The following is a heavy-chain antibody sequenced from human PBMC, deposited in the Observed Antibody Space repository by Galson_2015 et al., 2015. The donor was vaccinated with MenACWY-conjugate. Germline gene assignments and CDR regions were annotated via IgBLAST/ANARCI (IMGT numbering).Heavy chain of an antibody. D-gene: IGHD4-17*01. V-gene: IGHV1-2*04. CDR3: ARGDDYGDYVRAFDI. Sequence: SVKVSCKASGYTFTAYYMHWVRQAPGQGLEWIGWINPNSGGTYYAQKFQGWVTMTRDTSISTAYMELSRLRSDDTAVYYCARGDDYGDYVRAFDIWGQGTMVTVPS. CDR1: GYTFTAYY. J-gene: IGHJ3*02. CDR2: INPNSGGT.